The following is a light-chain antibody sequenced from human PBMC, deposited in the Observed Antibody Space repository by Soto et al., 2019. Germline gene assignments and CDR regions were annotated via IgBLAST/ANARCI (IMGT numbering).Light chain of an antibody. V-gene: IGKV3-15*01. Sequence: EIVMTQSPATLSVSPGERSTLSFMASQSVRSNLAWYQQRPGQAPRLLIHGASTRATGIPASFSGSGSGTQFTLTISSLQPDDFATYYCQRYNTFSGTFGPGTKVDIK. CDR3: QRYNTFSGT. CDR2: GAS. J-gene: IGKJ1*01. CDR1: QSVRSN.